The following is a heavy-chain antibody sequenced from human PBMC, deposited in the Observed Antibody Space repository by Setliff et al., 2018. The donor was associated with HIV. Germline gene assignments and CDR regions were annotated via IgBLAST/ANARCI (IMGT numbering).Heavy chain of an antibody. D-gene: IGHD5-18*01. V-gene: IGHV4-59*01. Sequence: SETLSLTCSVSGGSISFYYWSWIRQPPGKGLEWMAYIFTSGSTSYNPSVQSRVTMSVDTSKSQFSLKLNSVAAADTAVYYCARDSGGYNYGFAVGSFDYWGQGALVTVSS. CDR2: IFTSGST. CDR1: GGSISFYY. CDR3: ARDSGGYNYGFAVGSFDY. J-gene: IGHJ4*02.